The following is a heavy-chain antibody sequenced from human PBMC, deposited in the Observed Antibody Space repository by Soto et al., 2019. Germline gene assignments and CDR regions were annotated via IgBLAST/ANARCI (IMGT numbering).Heavy chain of an antibody. Sequence: GGSLRLSCAASGLTFSGYEMNWVRQAPGKGLEWVSYISSSGSSISYADSVKGRFTITRDNAKNSLYLQMNSLRAEDTAVYYCAADSGSYSGYSYYAMDVWGQGTTVTVSS. J-gene: IGHJ6*02. CDR2: ISSSGSSI. D-gene: IGHD1-26*01. V-gene: IGHV3-48*03. CDR1: GLTFSGYE. CDR3: AADSGSYSGYSYYAMDV.